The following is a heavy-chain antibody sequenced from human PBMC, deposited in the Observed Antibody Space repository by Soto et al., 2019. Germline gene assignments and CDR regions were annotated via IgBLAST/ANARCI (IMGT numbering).Heavy chain of an antibody. CDR2: ISTDNGNT. D-gene: IGHD2-15*01. J-gene: IGHJ4*02. V-gene: IGHV1-3*04. Sequence: ASVMVSCKASGYPFTTYAIHWVRQAPGQSLEWMGWISTDNGNTKYSQKFQGRLTITRDTSATTAYMELSSLRSEDTAVYYCAKAFGCSRGRCYGFDYWGPGPLVTVSS. CDR3: AKAFGCSRGRCYGFDY. CDR1: GYPFTTYA.